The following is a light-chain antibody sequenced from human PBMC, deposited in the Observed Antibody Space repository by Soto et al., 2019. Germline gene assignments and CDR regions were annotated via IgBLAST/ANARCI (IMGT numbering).Light chain of an antibody. CDR2: AAS. Sequence: DIQLTQSPSSLSASVGDRVTITCRASQSISSYLNWYQQKPGIAPKLLIYAASSLQSGVPSRFSGSGSGTDFTLTISSLQPDDFATYYCQQSYSTPRITFGPGTKVDIK. CDR1: QSISSY. CDR3: QQSYSTPRIT. V-gene: IGKV1-39*01. J-gene: IGKJ3*01.